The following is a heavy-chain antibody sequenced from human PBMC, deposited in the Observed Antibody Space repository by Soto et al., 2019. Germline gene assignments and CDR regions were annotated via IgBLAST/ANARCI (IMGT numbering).Heavy chain of an antibody. CDR1: GGSISSGGYY. Sequence: SETLSLTCTVSGGSISSGGYYWSWIRQHPGKGLEWIGYIYYSGSTYYNPSLKSRVTISVDTSKNQFSLKLSSVTAADTAVYYCVRHRYSSGWYGRRNWFDPWGQGTLVTVSS. CDR3: VRHRYSSGWYGRRNWFDP. D-gene: IGHD6-19*01. V-gene: IGHV4-31*03. J-gene: IGHJ5*02. CDR2: IYYSGST.